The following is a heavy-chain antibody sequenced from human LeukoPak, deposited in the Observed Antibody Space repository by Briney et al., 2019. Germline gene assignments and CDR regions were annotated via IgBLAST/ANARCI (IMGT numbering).Heavy chain of an antibody. CDR1: GGSISSSSYY. J-gene: IGHJ4*02. V-gene: IGHV4-39*01. Sequence: SETLSLTCTVSGGSISSSSYYWGWIRQPPGKGLEWIGSIYYSGSTYYNPSLKSRVTISVDTSKNQFSLKLSSVTAADTAVYYCARHGLDGSSIDYWGQGTLVTVSS. CDR2: IYYSGST. CDR3: ARHGLDGSSIDY. D-gene: IGHD1-26*01.